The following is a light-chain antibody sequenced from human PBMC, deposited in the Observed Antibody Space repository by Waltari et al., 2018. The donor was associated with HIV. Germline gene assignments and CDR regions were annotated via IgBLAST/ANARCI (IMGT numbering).Light chain of an antibody. Sequence: QSALTQPASVSGSPRQSLTISCTGTSSNVGSYNYVSWSQQHPGKAPKLIIYEVSNRPSGVSSRFSGSKSCNTASLTISGLQAEDEADYYCSSYTSSTTLLYVFGTGTKVTVL. V-gene: IGLV2-14*01. CDR1: SSNVGSYNY. CDR3: SSYTSSTTLLYV. J-gene: IGLJ1*01. CDR2: EVS.